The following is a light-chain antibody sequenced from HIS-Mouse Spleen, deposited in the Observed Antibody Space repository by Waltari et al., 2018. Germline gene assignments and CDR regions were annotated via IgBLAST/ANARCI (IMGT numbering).Light chain of an antibody. CDR1: AYPKQY. V-gene: IGLV3-25*03. CDR3: QSADSSGTYV. Sequence: SYELTQPPSVSVSPGQTARITCSGDAYPKQYAYWYQHKPGQAPVLVIYKDSERPSGIPERFSGSSSGTTVTLTISGVQAEDEADYYCQSADSSGTYVFGTGTKVTVL. CDR2: KDS. J-gene: IGLJ1*01.